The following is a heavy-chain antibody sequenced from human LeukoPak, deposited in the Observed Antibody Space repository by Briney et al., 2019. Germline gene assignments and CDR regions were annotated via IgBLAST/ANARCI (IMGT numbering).Heavy chain of an antibody. CDR2: IIPIFGTA. Sequence: TVKVSCKASGGTFGSYAISWVRQAPGQGLEWMGGIIPIFGTANYAQKFQGRVTITADESTSTAYMELSSLRSEDTAVYYCARASLSRSKYYYYGMDVWGQGTTVTVS. CDR3: ARASLSRSKYYYYGMDV. D-gene: IGHD3-10*01. V-gene: IGHV1-69*13. CDR1: GGTFGSYA. J-gene: IGHJ6*02.